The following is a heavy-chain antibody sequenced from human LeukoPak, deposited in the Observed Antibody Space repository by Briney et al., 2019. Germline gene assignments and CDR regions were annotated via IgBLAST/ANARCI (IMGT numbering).Heavy chain of an antibody. CDR1: GFTVSSNY. CDR2: ISGSGGST. D-gene: IGHD2-2*01. CDR3: AKDLEDIVVVPAAPDY. Sequence: GGSLRLSCAASGFTVSSNYMSWVRQAPGKGLEWVSAISGSGGSTYYADSVKGRFAISRDNSKNTLYLQMNSLRAEDTAVYYCAKDLEDIVVVPAAPDYWGQGTLVTVSS. J-gene: IGHJ4*02. V-gene: IGHV3-23*01.